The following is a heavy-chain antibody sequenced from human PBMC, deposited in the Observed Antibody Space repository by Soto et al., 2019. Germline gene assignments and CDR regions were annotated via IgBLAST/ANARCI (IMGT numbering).Heavy chain of an antibody. J-gene: IGHJ6*02. CDR2: IHYSGST. Sequence: SETLSLTCTVSGVSIISYYWSWILQSPGKGLEWIGYIHYSGSTKSNPSLKSRVTISVDTSRNQVSLKLSSVTAADSAVYFCARARYQLLHPYYYGMDVWCQGTTVTVFS. V-gene: IGHV4-59*01. CDR1: GVSIISYY. CDR3: ARARYQLLHPYYYGMDV. D-gene: IGHD2-2*01.